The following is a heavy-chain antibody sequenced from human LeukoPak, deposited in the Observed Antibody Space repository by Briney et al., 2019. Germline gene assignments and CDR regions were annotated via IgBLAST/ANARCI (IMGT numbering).Heavy chain of an antibody. CDR1: GYSISSGYY. CDR3: ARHTFVMRPSGGWFDP. CDR2: IYHSGST. V-gene: IGHV4-38-2*02. Sequence: VKPSETLSLTCTVSGYSISSGYYWGWIRQPPGKGLEWIGSIYHSGSTYYNPSLKSRVTISVDTSKNQFSLKLSSVTAADTAVYYCARHTFVMRPSGGWFDPWGQGTLVTVSS. D-gene: IGHD1-26*01. J-gene: IGHJ5*02.